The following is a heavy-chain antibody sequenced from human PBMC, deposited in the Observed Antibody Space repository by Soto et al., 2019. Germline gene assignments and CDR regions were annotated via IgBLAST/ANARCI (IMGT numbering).Heavy chain of an antibody. D-gene: IGHD6-19*01. CDR3: AKDRKQWLVEYYFDY. Sequence: QVQLMESGGGVVQPGRSLRLSCAASGFTFSSYGMHWVRQAPGKGLEWVAVISYDGSNKYYADSVKGRFTISRDNSKNTLYLQMNSLRAEDTAVYYCAKDRKQWLVEYYFDYWGQGTLVTVSS. V-gene: IGHV3-30*18. J-gene: IGHJ4*02. CDR1: GFTFSSYG. CDR2: ISYDGSNK.